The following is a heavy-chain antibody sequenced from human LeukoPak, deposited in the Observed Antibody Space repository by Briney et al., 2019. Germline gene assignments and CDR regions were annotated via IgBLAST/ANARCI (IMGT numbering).Heavy chain of an antibody. J-gene: IGHJ4*02. D-gene: IGHD5-12*01. CDR3: ASGYDLPY. CDR1: GFTFSSYE. V-gene: IGHV3-48*03. Sequence: PGGSLRLSCAASGFTFSSYEMNWVRQAPGKGLEWVSYISRSGSTIHYADSVKGRFTISRDNAKNSLYLQMNSLRVEDTAVYYCASGYDLPYWSQGTLVTVSS. CDR2: ISRSGSTI.